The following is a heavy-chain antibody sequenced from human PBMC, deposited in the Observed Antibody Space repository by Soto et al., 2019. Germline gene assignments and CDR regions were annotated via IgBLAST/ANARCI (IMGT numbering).Heavy chain of an antibody. J-gene: IGHJ3*02. V-gene: IGHV4-30-4*01. CDR2: IYYSGST. CDR3: ALGDYDSSGYYLDAFDI. D-gene: IGHD3-22*01. Sequence: SETLSLTCTVSGGSISSGDYYWSWIRQPPGKGLEWIGYIYYSGSTYYNPSLKSRVTISVDTSKNQFSLKLSSVTAADTAVYYCALGDYDSSGYYLDAFDIWGQGTMVTVSS. CDR1: GGSISSGDYY.